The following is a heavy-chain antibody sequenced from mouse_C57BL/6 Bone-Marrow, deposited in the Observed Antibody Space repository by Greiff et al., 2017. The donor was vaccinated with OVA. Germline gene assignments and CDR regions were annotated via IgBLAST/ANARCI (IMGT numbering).Heavy chain of an antibody. J-gene: IGHJ1*03. Sequence: EVQLVESGEGLVKPGGSLKLSCAASGFTFSSYAMSWVRQTPEKRLEWVAYISSGGDYIYYADTVKGRFTISRDNARNTLYLQMSSLKSEDAAMYYCTRDHATVGGYFAVWGKGTPVTVSS. V-gene: IGHV5-9-1*02. CDR3: TRDHATVGGYFAV. CDR2: ISSGGDYI. CDR1: GFTFSSYA. D-gene: IGHD1-1*01.